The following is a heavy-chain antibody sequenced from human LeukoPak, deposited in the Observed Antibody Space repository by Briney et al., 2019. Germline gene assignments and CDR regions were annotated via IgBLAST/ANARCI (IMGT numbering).Heavy chain of an antibody. J-gene: IGHJ4*02. CDR3: AGRASSSEHFPPPFDF. CDR2: YHSSGSP. D-gene: IGHD3-22*01. CDR1: GASVSSTRYY. V-gene: IGHV4-39*02. Sequence: SSETLSLTCSVSGASVSSTRYYWAWIRQPPGQGLQWVGSYHSSGSPFYNPSLESRITISLDASENYFSLKLTSVTAADTAVYYCAGRASSSEHFPPPFDFWGQGSLVIVSS.